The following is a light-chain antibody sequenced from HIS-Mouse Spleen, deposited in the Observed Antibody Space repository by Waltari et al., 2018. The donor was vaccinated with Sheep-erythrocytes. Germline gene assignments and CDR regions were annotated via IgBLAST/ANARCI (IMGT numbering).Light chain of an antibody. J-gene: IGLJ3*02. Sequence: QSALTQPASVSGSPGQAITISCTGTSSDVGSYNLVSWYQQHPGKAPKLLIYEGRKRPSGVSNRFSGSKSGNKDSLTISGLQAEDEADYYCCSYAGSSTPWVFGGGTKLTVL. CDR1: SSDVGSYNL. CDR3: CSYAGSSTPWV. V-gene: IGLV2-23*01. CDR2: EGR.